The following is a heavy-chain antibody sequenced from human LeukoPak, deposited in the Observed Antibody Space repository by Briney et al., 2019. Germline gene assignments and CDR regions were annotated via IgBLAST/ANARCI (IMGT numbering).Heavy chain of an antibody. CDR1: GYTFTGYY. CDR3: ASPLGYCSGGSCGY. Sequence: ASVTVSCKASGYTFTGYYMHWVRQAPRQGLEWMGRINPNSGGTNYAQKFQGRVTMPRDTSISTAYMELSRLRSDDTAVYYCASPLGYCSGGSCGYWGQGTLVTVSS. D-gene: IGHD2-15*01. CDR2: INPNSGGT. V-gene: IGHV1-2*06. J-gene: IGHJ4*02.